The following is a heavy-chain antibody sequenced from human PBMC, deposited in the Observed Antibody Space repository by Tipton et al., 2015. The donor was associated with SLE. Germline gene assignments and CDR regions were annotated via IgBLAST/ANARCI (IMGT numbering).Heavy chain of an antibody. CDR1: GGSFSGHY. J-gene: IGHJ4*02. D-gene: IGHD1-1*01. Sequence: TLSLTCAVYGGSFSGHYWSWIRQPPGKGLEWIGEINHSGSTNYNPSLKSRVTISVDTSKNQFSLKLSSVTAADTAVYYCARHRVKGTARYFDYWGQGTLVTVSS. V-gene: IGHV4-34*01. CDR2: INHSGST. CDR3: ARHRVKGTARYFDY.